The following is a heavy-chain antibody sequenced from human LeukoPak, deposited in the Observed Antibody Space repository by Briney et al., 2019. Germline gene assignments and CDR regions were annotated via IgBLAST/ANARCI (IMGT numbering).Heavy chain of an antibody. CDR3: ARGCSGASCYDY. V-gene: IGHV3-23*01. CDR1: GFTFSSYA. Sequence: PGGSLRLSCAASGFTFSSYAMSWVRQAPGKGLEWVSAISGSGGSTYYADSVKSRFTISRDNSKNTLYLQMNSLTDEDAAVYYCARGCSGASCYDYWGQGTLVTVSS. J-gene: IGHJ4*02. CDR2: ISGSGGST. D-gene: IGHD2-15*01.